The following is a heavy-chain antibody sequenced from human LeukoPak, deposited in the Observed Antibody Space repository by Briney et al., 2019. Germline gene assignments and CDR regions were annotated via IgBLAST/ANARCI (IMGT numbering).Heavy chain of an antibody. V-gene: IGHV4-59*01. CDR1: GGSISSYY. D-gene: IGHD1-26*01. Sequence: PSETLFLTCTVSGGSISSYYWSWIRQLPGKGLGRIGYIYYSRSTNYNPSLKSRVTISVDTSKNQFSLKLSSVTAADTAVYYCAGVEELPQAFDIWGQGTMVTVSS. J-gene: IGHJ3*02. CDR3: AGVEELPQAFDI. CDR2: IYYSRST.